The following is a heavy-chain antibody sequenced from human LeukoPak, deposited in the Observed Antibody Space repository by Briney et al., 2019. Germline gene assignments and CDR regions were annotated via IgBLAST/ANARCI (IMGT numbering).Heavy chain of an antibody. CDR1: GYTFTSYA. V-gene: IGHV1-3*01. CDR2: INAGNGNT. J-gene: IGHJ6*04. CDR3: ARERGSYGYYYYGMDV. D-gene: IGHD5-18*01. Sequence: GASVKVSCKASGYTFTSYAMHWVRQAPGQRLEWMGWINAGNGNTKYSQKFQGRVTITRDTSASTAYMELSSLRSEDTAVYYCARERGSYGYYYYGMDVWGKGTTVTVSS.